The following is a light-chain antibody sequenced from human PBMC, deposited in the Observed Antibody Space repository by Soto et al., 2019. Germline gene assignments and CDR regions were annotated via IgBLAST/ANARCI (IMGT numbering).Light chain of an antibody. V-gene: IGLV3-21*04. J-gene: IGLJ2*01. CDR2: YDS. CDR1: NIGSKS. Sequence: SYELTQPPSVSVAPGKTARITCGGNNIGSKSVHWYQQKPGQAPVLVIYYDSDRPSAIPERFSGSNSGNTATLTISRVEAGDEAEYYRQVWDSSSDHVVFGGGTQLTVL. CDR3: QVWDSSSDHVV.